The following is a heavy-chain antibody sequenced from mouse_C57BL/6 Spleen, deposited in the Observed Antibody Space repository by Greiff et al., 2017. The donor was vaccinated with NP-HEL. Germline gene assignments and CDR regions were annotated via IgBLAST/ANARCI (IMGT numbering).Heavy chain of an antibody. D-gene: IGHD4-1*01. CDR1: GFTFSNYW. Sequence: EVKLEESGGGLVQPGGSMKLSCVASGFTFSNYWMNWVRQSPEKGLEWVAQIRLKSDNYATHYAESVKGRFTISRDDSKSSVYLQMNNLRAEDTGIYYCTGSANWDPYWYFDVWGTGTTVTVSS. CDR2: IRLKSDNYAT. CDR3: TGSANWDPYWYFDV. V-gene: IGHV6-3*01. J-gene: IGHJ1*03.